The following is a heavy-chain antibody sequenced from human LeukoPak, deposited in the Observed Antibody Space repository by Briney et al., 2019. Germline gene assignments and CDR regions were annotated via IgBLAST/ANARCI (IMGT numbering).Heavy chain of an antibody. Sequence: GGSLRLSCAASGFTVSSNYMSWVRQAPGKGLEWVSVIYSGGSTYYADSVKGRFTISRDNSKKTLYLKMSSLRAEDRAVYYCARGVTMVRGVINYFDYWGQGTLVTVSS. J-gene: IGHJ4*02. D-gene: IGHD3-10*01. CDR3: ARGVTMVRGVINYFDY. V-gene: IGHV3-66*02. CDR1: GFTVSSNY. CDR2: IYSGGST.